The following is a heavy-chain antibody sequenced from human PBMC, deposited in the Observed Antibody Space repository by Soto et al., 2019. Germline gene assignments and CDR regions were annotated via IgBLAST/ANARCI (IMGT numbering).Heavy chain of an antibody. D-gene: IGHD3-22*01. CDR3: ARVIAAAPKYYDTSGVSRPPRPQIEYYFDY. J-gene: IGHJ4*02. CDR1: GGSISSGGYY. CDR2: IYYSGST. V-gene: IGHV4-61*08. Sequence: SETLSLTCTVSGGSISSGGYYWSWIRQPPGKGLEWIGYIYYSGSTNYNPSLKSRVTISVDTSKNQFSLKLSSVTAADTAVYYCARVIAAAPKYYDTSGVSRPPRPQIEYYFDYWGQGTLVTVSS.